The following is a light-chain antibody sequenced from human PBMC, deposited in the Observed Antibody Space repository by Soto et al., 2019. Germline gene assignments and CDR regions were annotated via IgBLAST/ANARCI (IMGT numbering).Light chain of an antibody. V-gene: IGKV3-20*01. CDR2: GAS. CDR1: QTVTNNY. Sequence: EIVLTQSPGTLSLSPGERATLSCRASQTVTNNYLAWYQQKPGQAPRLVMSGASSRATGIPDRFSGGGSETDFTLTISQLEPEDFAVYYCQQDDSSYTFGQGTKLEIK. CDR3: QQDDSSYT. J-gene: IGKJ2*01.